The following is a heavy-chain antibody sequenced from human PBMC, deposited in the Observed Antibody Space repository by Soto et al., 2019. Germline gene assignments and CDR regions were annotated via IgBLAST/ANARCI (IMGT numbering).Heavy chain of an antibody. Sequence: ASVKVSCKASGYTFTSYGISWVRQAPGQGLEWMGWISAYNGNTNYAQKLQGRVTMTTDTSTSTAYMELSSLRSEDTAVYYCARALSHYYDFWSGSFDYWGQGTLVTVSS. V-gene: IGHV1-18*01. CDR1: GYTFTSYG. CDR2: ISAYNGNT. CDR3: ARALSHYYDFWSGSFDY. J-gene: IGHJ4*02. D-gene: IGHD3-3*01.